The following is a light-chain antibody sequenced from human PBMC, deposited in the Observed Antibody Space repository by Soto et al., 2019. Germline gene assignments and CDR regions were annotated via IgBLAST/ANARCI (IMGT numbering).Light chain of an antibody. Sequence: EIVMTQSPATLSVSPGERATLSCRASQSVSSNLAWYQQKPGQAPRLLIYGASTRATGIPARFSGSGSGTEFTLTISSLAAEDVAVYYCPQYNNWPLYPFGQGTKLEIK. J-gene: IGKJ2*01. CDR2: GAS. V-gene: IGKV3-15*01. CDR3: PQYNNWPLYP. CDR1: QSVSSN.